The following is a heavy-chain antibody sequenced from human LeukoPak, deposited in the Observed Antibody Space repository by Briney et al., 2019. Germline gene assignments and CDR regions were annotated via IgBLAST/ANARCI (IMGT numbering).Heavy chain of an antibody. Sequence: GGSLRLSCAASGFTFSSYGMHWARQAQGKGLEWVAFIRYDGSNKYYADSVKGRFTISGDNSKNTLYLQMNSLRAEDTAVYYCAKELGYCSSTSCFNYFDYWGRGTLVTVSS. CDR2: IRYDGSNK. V-gene: IGHV3-30*02. CDR3: AKELGYCSSTSCFNYFDY. CDR1: GFTFSSYG. J-gene: IGHJ4*02. D-gene: IGHD2-2*01.